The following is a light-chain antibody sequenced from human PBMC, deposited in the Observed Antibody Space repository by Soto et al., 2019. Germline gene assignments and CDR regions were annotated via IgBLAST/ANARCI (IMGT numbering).Light chain of an antibody. CDR3: QVWDSSSDHPL. CDR1: NIGSKS. V-gene: IGLV3-21*04. CDR2: YDS. Sequence: SYELTQPPSVSVAPGKTGRITCGGNNIGSKSVHCYQQKPGQAPVLVIYYDSDRPSGIPERFSGSNSGNTATLTISRVEAGDEADYYCQVWDSSSDHPLFGGGTKVTVL. J-gene: IGLJ2*01.